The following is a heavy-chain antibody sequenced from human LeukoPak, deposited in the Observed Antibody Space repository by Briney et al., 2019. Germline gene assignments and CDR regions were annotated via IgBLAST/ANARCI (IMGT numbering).Heavy chain of an antibody. CDR2: VNANGGST. V-gene: IGHV3-64*04. CDR1: GFTFSSCA. D-gene: IGHD6-19*01. CDR3: ARGIAVAAPVY. J-gene: IGHJ4*02. Sequence: PGGSLRLSCSASGFTFSSCAMHWVRQAPGTGLEYVSTVNANGGSTFYADSVKGRFTISRDNSKSTLYLQMNSLRAEDTAVYYCARGIAVAAPVYWGQGTLVTVSS.